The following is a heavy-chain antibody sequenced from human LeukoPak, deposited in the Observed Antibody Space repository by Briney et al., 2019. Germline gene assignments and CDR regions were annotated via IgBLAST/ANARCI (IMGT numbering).Heavy chain of an antibody. J-gene: IGHJ6*02. Sequence: SVKVSCKASGFTFTSSAVQWVRQARGQRLEWIGWIVVGSGNTNYAQKFQERVTITRDMSTSTAYMELSSLRSEDTAVYYCARGYYYGSGSYYNPVAWGASYYGMDVWGQGTTVTVSS. CDR1: GFTFTSSA. V-gene: IGHV1-58*01. CDR2: IVVGSGNT. D-gene: IGHD3-10*01. CDR3: ARGYYYGSGSYYNPVAWGASYYGMDV.